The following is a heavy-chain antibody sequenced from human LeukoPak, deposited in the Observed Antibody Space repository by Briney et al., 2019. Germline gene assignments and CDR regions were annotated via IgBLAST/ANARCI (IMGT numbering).Heavy chain of an antibody. CDR1: GGTFSSYA. D-gene: IGHD5-12*01. CDR2: IIPIFGTA. V-gene: IGHV1-69*01. CDR3: ARNIVAHDYDYFDY. J-gene: IGHJ4*02. Sequence: SVKVSCKASGGTFSSYAISWLRQAPGQGLEWMGGIIPIFGTANYAQKFQGRVTITADESTSTAYMELSSLRSEDTAVYYCARNIVAHDYDYFDYWGRGTLVTVSS.